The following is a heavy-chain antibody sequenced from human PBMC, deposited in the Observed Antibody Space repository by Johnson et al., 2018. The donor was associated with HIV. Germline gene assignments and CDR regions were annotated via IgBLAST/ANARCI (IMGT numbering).Heavy chain of an antibody. CDR2: IKQDGSEK. CDR1: GFTFSSYA. Sequence: VQLVESGGDVVQPGRSLRLSCAASGFTFSSYAMHWVRQAPGKGLEWVANIKQDGSEKYYVDSVKGRFTISRDNAKNSLYLQMNSLRAEDTAVYYCARGRNAFDIWGQGTMVTVSS. CDR3: ARGRNAFDI. J-gene: IGHJ3*02. V-gene: IGHV3-7*01.